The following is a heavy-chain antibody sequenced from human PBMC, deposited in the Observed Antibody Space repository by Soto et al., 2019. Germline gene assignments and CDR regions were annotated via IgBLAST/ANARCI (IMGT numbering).Heavy chain of an antibody. V-gene: IGHV1-18*01. CDR1: GYTFTSYG. D-gene: IGHD5-18*01. Sequence: GASVTVSCKASGYTFTSYGISWVRQAPGQGLEWMGWISAYNGNTNYAQKLQGRVTMTTDTSTSTAYMELRSLRSDDTAVYYCARDSNRWLPSAFDIWGQGTMVTVSS. CDR2: ISAYNGNT. J-gene: IGHJ3*02. CDR3: ARDSNRWLPSAFDI.